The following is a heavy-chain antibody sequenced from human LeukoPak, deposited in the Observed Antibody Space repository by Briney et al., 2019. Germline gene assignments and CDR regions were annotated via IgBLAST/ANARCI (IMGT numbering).Heavy chain of an antibody. V-gene: IGHV1-2*02. Sequence: ASVKVSCKASGYTFTGYYMHWVRQAPGQGLEWMGWINPNSGGTNYAQKFQGRVTMTRDTSISTAYMEMTRLRSDDTAVYYCARGGGATGTRRYYYYMDVWGKGTTVTVSS. D-gene: IGHD1-1*01. CDR2: INPNSGGT. J-gene: IGHJ6*03. CDR3: ARGGGATGTRRYYYYMDV. CDR1: GYTFTGYY.